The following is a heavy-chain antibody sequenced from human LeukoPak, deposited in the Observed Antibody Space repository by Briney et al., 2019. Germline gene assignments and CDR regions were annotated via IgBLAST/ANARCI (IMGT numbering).Heavy chain of an antibody. D-gene: IGHD5-18*01. CDR1: GGSISSYY. V-gene: IGHV4-59*04. CDR3: ARVSFGGYSYGYADF. Sequence: KPSETLSLTCTVSGGSISSYYWSWIRQPPGKGLEWIGTIQYSGNTYYNPSLKSRVTISVDTSKNHFSLSLTSVTAPDTAVYYCARVSFGGYSYGYADFWGQGTLVTVSS. CDR2: IQYSGNT. J-gene: IGHJ4*02.